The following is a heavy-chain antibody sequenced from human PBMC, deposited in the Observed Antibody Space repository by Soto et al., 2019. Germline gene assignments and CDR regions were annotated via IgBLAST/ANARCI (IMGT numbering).Heavy chain of an antibody. CDR2: FRSGGDDDTT. V-gene: IGHV3-23*01. CDR3: AKDSWAIFGVPAGEYYAMDV. J-gene: IGHJ6*02. D-gene: IGHD3-3*01. CDR1: GFTFSSYS. Sequence: PGGSLRLSCAASGFTFSSYSMSWVRQAPGKGLEWVSGFRSGGDDDTTYYADSVRGRFTISRDNSKNTLFLQMNSLRAEDTAIYYCAKDSWAIFGVPAGEYYAMDVWGQGTTVTVSS.